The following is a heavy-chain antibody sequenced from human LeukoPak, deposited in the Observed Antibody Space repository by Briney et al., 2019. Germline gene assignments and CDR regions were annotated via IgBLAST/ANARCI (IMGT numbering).Heavy chain of an antibody. J-gene: IGHJ4*02. D-gene: IGHD1-14*01. Sequence: PGGSLRLSCAASGFTFSSYAMHWVRQAPGKGLEWVAVISYDGSNKYYADSVKGRFTISRDNSKNTLYLQMNSLRAEDTAVYYCAREGLAEGYWGQGVLVTVSS. CDR1: GFTFSSYA. CDR3: AREGLAEGY. V-gene: IGHV3-30-3*01. CDR2: ISYDGSNK.